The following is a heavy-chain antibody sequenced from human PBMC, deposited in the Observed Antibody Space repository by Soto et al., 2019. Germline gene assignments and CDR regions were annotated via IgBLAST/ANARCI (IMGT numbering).Heavy chain of an antibody. CDR3: ARVVPYYYDSSGYYFDY. CDR2: IYYSGST. J-gene: IGHJ4*02. CDR1: GGSISSYY. D-gene: IGHD3-22*01. Sequence: SETLSLTCTVSGGSISSYYWSWIRQPPGKGLEWIGYIYYSGSTNHNPSLKSRVTISVDTSKNQFSLKLSSVTAADTAVYYCARVVPYYYDSSGYYFDYWGQGTLVTVSS. V-gene: IGHV4-59*01.